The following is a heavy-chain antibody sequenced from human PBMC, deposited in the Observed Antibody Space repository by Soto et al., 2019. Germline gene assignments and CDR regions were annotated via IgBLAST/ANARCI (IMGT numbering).Heavy chain of an antibody. D-gene: IGHD3-3*01. V-gene: IGHV1-69*06. J-gene: IGHJ5*02. Sequence: SVKVSCKASGGTFSSYSISWVRQAPGQGLEWMGGIIPIFGTANYAQKFQGRVTITADKSTSTAYMELSSLRSEDTAVYYCARAIFGVDPNWFDPWGQGTLVTVSS. CDR3: ARAIFGVDPNWFDP. CDR2: IIPIFGTA. CDR1: GGTFSSYS.